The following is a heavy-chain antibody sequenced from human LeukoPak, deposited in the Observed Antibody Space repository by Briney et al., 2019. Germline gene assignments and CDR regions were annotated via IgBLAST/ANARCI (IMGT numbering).Heavy chain of an antibody. CDR2: ISGSGGST. CDR3: ANPSDYYYGMDV. J-gene: IGHJ6*02. CDR1: GFTFSSYA. Sequence: GGSLRLSCAASGFTFSSYAMSWVRQAPGKGLEWVSAISGSGGSTYYADSVKGRFTISRDNSKNTLYLQMNSLRAEDTAVYYCANPSDYYYGMDVWGQGTTITVSS. V-gene: IGHV3-23*01.